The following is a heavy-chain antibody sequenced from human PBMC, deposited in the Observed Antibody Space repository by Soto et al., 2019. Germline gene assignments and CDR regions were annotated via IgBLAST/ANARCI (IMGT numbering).Heavy chain of an antibody. V-gene: IGHV3-9*01. CDR2: ISWDSGRI. CDR1: GFTFDDYA. CDR3: ARTYSSDLSFFAY. Sequence: PGGSLRLSCAASGFTFDDYAMYWVRQGPGKGLEWVSGISWDSGRIGYADSVKGRFTISRDNAKNSLYLQINSLRAEDTAVYYCARTYSSDLSFFAYWGQGIPVTVSS. D-gene: IGHD6-19*01. J-gene: IGHJ4*02.